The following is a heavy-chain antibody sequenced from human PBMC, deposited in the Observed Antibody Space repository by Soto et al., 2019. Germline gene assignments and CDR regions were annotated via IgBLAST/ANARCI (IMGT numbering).Heavy chain of an antibody. CDR2: ISYDESDK. J-gene: IGHJ4*02. D-gene: IGHD2-8*01. Sequence: PGGSLRLSCAASGFTFRNYAMDWVRQAPGKGLEWVAVISYDESDKYYADSVKGRFTISRDNSKNTLYLQMNSLRADDTAVYYCARAPGVQYYFDYWGQGTLVTVSS. V-gene: IGHV3-30-3*01. CDR1: GFTFRNYA. CDR3: ARAPGVQYYFDY.